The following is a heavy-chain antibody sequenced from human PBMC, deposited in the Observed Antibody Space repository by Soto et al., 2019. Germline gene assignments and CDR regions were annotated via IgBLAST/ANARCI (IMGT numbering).Heavy chain of an antibody. J-gene: IGHJ6*02. CDR3: ARRAEYFRWVADYYYGMDV. Sequence: VASVKVSCTASGGTFSSYAISWVRQAPGQGLDWMGGIIPIFGTANYAQKFQGRVTITADESTSTAYMELSSLRSEDTAVYYCARRAEYFRWVADYYYGMDVWGQGTTVTVSS. CDR1: GGTFSSYA. D-gene: IGHD6-19*01. V-gene: IGHV1-69*13. CDR2: IIPIFGTA.